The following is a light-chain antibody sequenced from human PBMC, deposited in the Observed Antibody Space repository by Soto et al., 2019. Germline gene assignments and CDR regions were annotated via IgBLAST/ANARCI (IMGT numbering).Light chain of an antibody. CDR1: QSVSSGY. CDR3: QQYGSSPYT. Sequence: EIVLTQSPGTLSLSPGDRATLSCRASQSVSSGYLAWYQQKPGQPPKLLMYGTSYRATGIPDRFSGSGSGTDFTLSISRLEHEDFAVYYCQQYGSSPYTFGQGTKVEIK. V-gene: IGKV3-20*01. CDR2: GTS. J-gene: IGKJ2*01.